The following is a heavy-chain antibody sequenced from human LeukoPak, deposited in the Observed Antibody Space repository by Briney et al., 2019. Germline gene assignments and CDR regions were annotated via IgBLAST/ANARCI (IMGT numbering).Heavy chain of an antibody. J-gene: IGHJ5*02. Sequence: SETLSLTCTVSSGSISSFFWSWIRQPPGKGLEWIGYIYYDESTNYNPSLKSRVTISVDTSKNQFSLKLSSVTAADTAVYYCARGDYDFWSGYYWWFDPWGQGTLVTVSS. CDR1: SGSISSFF. CDR2: IYYDEST. CDR3: ARGDYDFWSGYYWWFDP. V-gene: IGHV4-59*01. D-gene: IGHD3-3*01.